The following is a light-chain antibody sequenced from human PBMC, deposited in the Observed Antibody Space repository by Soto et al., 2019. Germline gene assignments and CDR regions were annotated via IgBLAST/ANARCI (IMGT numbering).Light chain of an antibody. J-gene: IGKJ5*01. CDR1: QSISSW. Sequence: DSPMSRSPWTLSASIRDRVTITCRASQSISSWLAWYQQKPGKAPKLLIYDASNLEAGVPSRFRGSGSGTDFTFTISRLQPEDIATYYCQQYENLPTFGQRTRLEI. CDR3: QQYENLPT. CDR2: DAS. V-gene: IGKV1-33*01.